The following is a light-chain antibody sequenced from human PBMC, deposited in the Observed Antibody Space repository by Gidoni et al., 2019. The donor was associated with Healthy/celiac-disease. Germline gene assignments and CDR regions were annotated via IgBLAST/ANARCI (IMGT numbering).Light chain of an antibody. V-gene: IGLV1-51*01. Sequence: QSVLTQPPSVSAAPGQKVTISCSGSSSNIGNNYGSWYQQLPGTAPKLLIYDNNKRPSGIPDRFSGSKSGTSATLGITGLQTGDEADYYCGTWDSSLSAHYVFGTGTKVTVL. J-gene: IGLJ1*01. CDR1: SSNIGNNY. CDR3: GTWDSSLSAHYV. CDR2: DNN.